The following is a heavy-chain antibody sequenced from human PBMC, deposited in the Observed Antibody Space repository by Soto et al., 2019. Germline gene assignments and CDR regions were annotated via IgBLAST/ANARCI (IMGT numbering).Heavy chain of an antibody. CDR1: GGSFSGYY. D-gene: IGHD6-13*01. CDR2: INHSGST. J-gene: IGHJ4*02. V-gene: IGHV4-34*01. Sequence: PAETLSLTGAVYGGSFSGYYWSWVRQPPGKGLEWIGEINHSGSTNYNPSLKSRVTISVDTSKNQFSLKLSSVTAADTAVYYCAIRLSSHYFDYWGQGTLVTVSS. CDR3: AIRLSSHYFDY.